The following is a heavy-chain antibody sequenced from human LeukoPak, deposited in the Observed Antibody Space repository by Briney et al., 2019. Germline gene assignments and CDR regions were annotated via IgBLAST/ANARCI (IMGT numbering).Heavy chain of an antibody. Sequence: GASVKVSCKSSGYTFTDYYMHWVRQAPGQGLEWMGWINPNSGATNYAQKFQGRVTLTRDTSISTAYMELSRLTSDDTAVYYCARRGYCSSTSCSPENYYYMDVWGKGTTVTVSS. V-gene: IGHV1-2*02. D-gene: IGHD2-2*01. CDR3: ARRGYCSSTSCSPENYYYMDV. J-gene: IGHJ6*03. CDR2: INPNSGAT. CDR1: GYTFTDYY.